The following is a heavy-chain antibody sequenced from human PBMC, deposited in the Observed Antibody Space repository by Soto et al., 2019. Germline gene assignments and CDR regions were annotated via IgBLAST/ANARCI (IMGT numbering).Heavy chain of an antibody. V-gene: IGHV4-30-4*01. CDR2: IYYSGST. CDR3: ARASYSEWPGDGGMDV. CDR1: GGSISSGDYY. Sequence: SETLSLTCTVSGGSISSGDYYWSWIRQPPGKGLEWIGYIYYSGSTYYNPSLKSRVTISVDTSKNQFSLKLSSVTAADTAVYYCARASYSEWPGDGGMDVWGQGTTVTVSS. D-gene: IGHD3-3*01. J-gene: IGHJ6*02.